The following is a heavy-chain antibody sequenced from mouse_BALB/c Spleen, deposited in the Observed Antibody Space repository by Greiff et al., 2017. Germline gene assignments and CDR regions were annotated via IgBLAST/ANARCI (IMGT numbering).Heavy chain of an antibody. CDR1: GFAFSSYD. J-gene: IGHJ3*01. CDR3: ARQDYLYGNYVGFAY. Sequence: EVKLMESGGGLVKPGGSLKLSCAASGFAFSSYDMSWVRQTPEKRLEWVAYISSGGGSTYYPDTVKGRFTISRDNAKNTLYLQMSSLKSEDTAMYYCARQDYLYGNYVGFAYWGQGTLVTVSA. CDR2: ISSGGGST. V-gene: IGHV5-12-1*01. D-gene: IGHD2-10*02.